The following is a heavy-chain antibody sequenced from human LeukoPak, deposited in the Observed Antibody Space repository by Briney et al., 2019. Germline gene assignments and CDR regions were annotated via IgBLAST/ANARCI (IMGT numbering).Heavy chain of an antibody. J-gene: IGHJ4*02. V-gene: IGHV7-4-1*02. CDR1: GYTFTSYA. D-gene: IGHD6-13*01. CDR2: INTNTGNP. Sequence: ASVKVFCKASGYTFTSYAMNWVRQAPGQGLEWMGWINTNTGNPTYAQGFTGRFVFSLDTSVSTAYLQISSLKAEDTAVYYCASPAAGTLNYFDYWGQGTLVTVSS. CDR3: ASPAAGTLNYFDY.